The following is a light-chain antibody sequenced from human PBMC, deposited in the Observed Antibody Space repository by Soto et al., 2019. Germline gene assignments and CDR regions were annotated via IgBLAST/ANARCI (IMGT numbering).Light chain of an antibody. CDR2: AAS. J-gene: IGKJ1*01. CDR3: QYGGA. V-gene: IGKV3-20*01. Sequence: EIVLTQSPGTLSLSPGERATLSCRASESVGSNYLAWYQQKPGQAPTLLIYAASRRATGIADRFSGSGSGTDFTLTINRLGPEDFAVYYCQYGGAFGQGTKVEIK. CDR1: ESVGSNY.